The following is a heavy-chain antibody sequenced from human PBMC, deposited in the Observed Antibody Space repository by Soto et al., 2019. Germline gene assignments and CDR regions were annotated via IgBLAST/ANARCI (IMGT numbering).Heavy chain of an antibody. CDR1: GGSIITRNW. J-gene: IGHJ4*02. CDR2: VDHSGST. CDR3: ARIEALSGTAGAPVD. D-gene: IGHD1-26*01. V-gene: IGHV4-4*02. Sequence: QVQLQESGPGLVKASGTLSLTCTVSGGSIITRNWWSWVRQPPGKGLEWIGEVDHSGSTNYNPSLQSRGTISVDMSKNKFSLKLTPATTADTAVYYCARIEALSGTAGAPVDWGQGTLLNVSS.